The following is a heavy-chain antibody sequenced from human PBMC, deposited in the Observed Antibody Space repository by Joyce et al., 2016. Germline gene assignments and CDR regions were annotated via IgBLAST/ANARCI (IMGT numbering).Heavy chain of an antibody. CDR2: ITLTGIT. V-gene: IGHV4-34*02. J-gene: IGHJ1*01. CDR1: NGSLRGYY. D-gene: IGHD6-13*01. CDR3: ARDKAGSNYFRH. Sequence: QVQLQQWGAGLLKPSETLSLTCAVHNGSLRGYYWSWIRQPPGKGLEWLGEITLTGITNDNPSLGSRLSMSIDASENHFSLRMTSVTAADTALYFCARDKAGSNYFRHWGQGTLVTVSP.